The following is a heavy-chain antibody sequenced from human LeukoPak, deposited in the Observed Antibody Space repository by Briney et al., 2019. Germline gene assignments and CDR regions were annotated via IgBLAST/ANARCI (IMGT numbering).Heavy chain of an antibody. CDR3: TTVTMVRDYDY. CDR1: GFTFSSYA. CDR2: IKKKGDGGTT. Sequence: GGSLRLSCAASGFTFSSYAMSWVRQAPGKGLERVGRIKKKGDGGTTDYAAPVKGRFTISRDDSKNMLYLEMNNLKIEDTAVYYCTTVTMVRDYDYWGQGTLVTVSS. J-gene: IGHJ4*02. V-gene: IGHV3-15*01. D-gene: IGHD3-10*01.